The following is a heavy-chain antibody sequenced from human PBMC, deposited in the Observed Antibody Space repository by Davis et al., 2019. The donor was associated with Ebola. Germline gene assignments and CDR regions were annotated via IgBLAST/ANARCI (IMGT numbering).Heavy chain of an antibody. Sequence: AASVRVSCKASGYTFISYAMHWVRQAPGQRLEWMGWINAVNGNTKYSQKFQDRVTITRDTYASTAYIELSSLRSEDTAVYYCARDPSGWYYFDYWGQGTLVTVSS. V-gene: IGHV1-3*01. CDR3: ARDPSGWYYFDY. CDR2: INAVNGNT. D-gene: IGHD6-19*01. CDR1: GYTFISYA. J-gene: IGHJ4*02.